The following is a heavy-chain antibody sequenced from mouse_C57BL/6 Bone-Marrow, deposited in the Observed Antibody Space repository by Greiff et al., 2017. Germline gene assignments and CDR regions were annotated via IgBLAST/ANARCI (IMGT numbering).Heavy chain of an antibody. Sequence: VQLKESGPELVKPGASVKISCKASGYSFTDYNMNWWKQSNGKSLEWIGVINPNYGTTSYNQKFKGKATLTVDQSSSTAYMQLNSLTSEDSAVYYCAKRGGWLLGFAYWGQGTLVTVSA. D-gene: IGHD2-3*01. J-gene: IGHJ3*01. CDR3: AKRGGWLLGFAY. CDR1: GYSFTDYN. CDR2: INPNYGTT. V-gene: IGHV1-39*01.